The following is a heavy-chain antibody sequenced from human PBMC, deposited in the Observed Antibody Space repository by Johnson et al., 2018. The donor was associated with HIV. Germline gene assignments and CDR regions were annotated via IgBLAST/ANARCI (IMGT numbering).Heavy chain of an antibody. V-gene: IGHV3-30-3*02. Sequence: QVQLVESGGGLIRPGGSLRLSCAASGFTFSSNAMHWVRQAPGKGLERVVVISYAGSNKSYADSVKGRFTISRDNSKNTLYLQMNSLTIEDTAVFYCAKTRMGGILDAFDLWGQGTMVIVS. CDR3: AKTRMGGILDAFDL. CDR1: GFTFSSNA. CDR2: ISYAGSNK. D-gene: IGHD3-10*01. J-gene: IGHJ3*01.